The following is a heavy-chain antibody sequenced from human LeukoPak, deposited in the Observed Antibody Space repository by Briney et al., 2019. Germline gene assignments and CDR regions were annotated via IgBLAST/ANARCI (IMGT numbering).Heavy chain of an antibody. J-gene: IGHJ5*02. CDR2: IIPIFGTA. CDR3: ASNLAVAGTGAGNWFDP. V-gene: IGHV1-69*05. CDR1: GGTFSSYA. D-gene: IGHD6-19*01. Sequence: SVKVSCKASGGTFSSYAISWVRQAPGQGLEWMGGIIPIFGTANYTQKFQGRVTITTDESTSTAYMELSSLRSEDTAVYYCASNLAVAGTGAGNWFDPWGQGTLVTVSS.